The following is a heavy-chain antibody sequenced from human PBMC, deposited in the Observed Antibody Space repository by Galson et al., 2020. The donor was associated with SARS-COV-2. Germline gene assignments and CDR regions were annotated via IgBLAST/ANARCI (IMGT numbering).Heavy chain of an antibody. CDR1: GFTFRSYA. D-gene: IGHD3-10*01. Sequence: GESLKISCAASGFTFRSYAMNWVRQAPGKGLEWVSVFSGSGGVAYYADSVKGRFTVSRDDSKNTLYLQMNSLRAEDTAIYYCARGGLSGELLVPFDYWGQGTLVTVSS. CDR3: ARGGLSGELLVPFDY. J-gene: IGHJ4*02. CDR2: FSGSGGVA. V-gene: IGHV3-23*01.